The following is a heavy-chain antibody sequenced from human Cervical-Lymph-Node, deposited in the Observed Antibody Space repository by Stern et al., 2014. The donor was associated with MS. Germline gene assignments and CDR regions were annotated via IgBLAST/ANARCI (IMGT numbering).Heavy chain of an antibody. J-gene: IGHJ4*02. D-gene: IGHD2-2*01. V-gene: IGHV4-59*01. CDR2: IYYSGST. Sequence: QVQLQESGPGLVKPSETLSLTCTVSGGSISSYYWSWIRQPPGKGLEWIGYIYYSGSTNYNPSLKSRVTISVDTSKNQFSLKLSSVTAADTAVYYCAGGGDCSSTSCYLQGASYFWGQGTLVTVSS. CDR1: GGSISSYY. CDR3: AGGGDCSSTSCYLQGASYF.